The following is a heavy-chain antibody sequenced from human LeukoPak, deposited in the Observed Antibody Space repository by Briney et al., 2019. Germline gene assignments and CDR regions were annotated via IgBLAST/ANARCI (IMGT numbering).Heavy chain of an antibody. CDR3: ARLGYDSGLDY. D-gene: IGHD6-19*01. Sequence: PSETLSLTCTVSGGSISSSSYYWGWVRQPPGKGLDWIGSICYGGSTYYNPSLKSRVTISVDTSKNQFSLRLSSVTAADTAVYYCARLGYDSGLDYWGQGTLATVSS. J-gene: IGHJ4*02. V-gene: IGHV4-39*01. CDR1: GGSISSSSYY. CDR2: ICYGGST.